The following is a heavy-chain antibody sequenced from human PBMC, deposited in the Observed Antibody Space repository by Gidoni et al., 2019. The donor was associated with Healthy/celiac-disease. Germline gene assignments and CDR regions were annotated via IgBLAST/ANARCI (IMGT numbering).Heavy chain of an antibody. CDR1: GCSISSSSYY. J-gene: IGHJ4*02. CDR2: IYYSGST. V-gene: IGHV4-39*01. D-gene: IGHD3-22*01. Sequence: QLQLQESGPGLVKPSEPLSLTCTVSGCSISSSSYYWGWIRQPPGKGLEWIGSIYYSGSTYSNPSLKSRVTISVDTSKNQFSLKLSSVTAADTAVYYCARQRGYYYDSSCYYDFDYWGQGTLVTVSS. CDR3: ARQRGYYYDSSCYYDFDY.